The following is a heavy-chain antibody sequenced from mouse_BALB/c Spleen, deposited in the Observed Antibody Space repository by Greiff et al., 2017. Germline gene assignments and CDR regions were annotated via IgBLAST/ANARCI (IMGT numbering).Heavy chain of an antibody. V-gene: IGHV1S132*01. J-gene: IGHJ3*01. CDR2: IYPGTGST. CDR1: GYIFTSYW. CDR3: TTRFAY. Sequence: QVQLQQSGAELVRPGASVKLSCKTSGYIFTSYWIHWVKQRSGQGLEWIARIYPGTGSTYYNEKFKSKGTLTVDTSSSTAYMHLSSLTSEDSAVYYCTTRFAYWGQGTLVTVSA.